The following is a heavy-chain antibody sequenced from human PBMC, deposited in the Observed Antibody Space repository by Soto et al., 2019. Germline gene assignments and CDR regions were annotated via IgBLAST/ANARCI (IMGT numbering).Heavy chain of an antibody. J-gene: IGHJ6*02. CDR1: GGSISSSSYY. V-gene: IGHV4-39*01. CDR3: ATLVDSSSWYYYYYYGMDV. CDR2: IYYSGST. D-gene: IGHD6-13*01. Sequence: TSETLSLTCTVSGGSISSSSYYWGWIRQPPGKGLEWIGSIYYSGSTYYNPSLKSRVAISVDTSKNQFSLKLSSVTAADTAVYYCATLVDSSSWYYYYYYGMDVWGQGTTVTVSS.